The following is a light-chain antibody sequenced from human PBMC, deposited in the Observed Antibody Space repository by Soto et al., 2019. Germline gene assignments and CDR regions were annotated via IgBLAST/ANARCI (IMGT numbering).Light chain of an antibody. CDR1: QSISRN. CDR3: QQYNNWLLFT. V-gene: IGKV3-15*01. Sequence: EIVLTQSPGTLSLSPGERATLSCRASQSISRNLAWYQQKPGQAPRLLIFSASTRATGIPARFSGSGSGTEFTLTISSLQSEDSPIYYCQQYNNWLLFTFGPGTKVDIK. CDR2: SAS. J-gene: IGKJ3*01.